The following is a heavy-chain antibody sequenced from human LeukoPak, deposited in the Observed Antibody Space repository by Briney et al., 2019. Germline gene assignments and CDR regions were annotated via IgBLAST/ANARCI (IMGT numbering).Heavy chain of an antibody. D-gene: IGHD6-19*01. CDR3: VRNTAKSSGWYLF. CDR2: IYGGGDTT. V-gene: IGHV3-23*01. CDR1: GFTFSNYA. Sequence: GGSLRLSCAASAASGFTFSNYAMNWFRQAPGKGLEWVSSIYGGGDTTYYADSVKGRFTISRDNSKNTLYLQMTSLRAEDTAVYYCVRNTAKSSGWYLFWGQGTLVTVSS. J-gene: IGHJ4*02.